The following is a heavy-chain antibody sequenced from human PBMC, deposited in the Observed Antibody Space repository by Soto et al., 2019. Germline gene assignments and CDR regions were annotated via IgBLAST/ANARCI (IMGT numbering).Heavy chain of an antibody. CDR3: ARGKGMEENYYYYGMDI. Sequence: QVQVVQSGAEVKKPGASVKVSCKASGYTFSTYAIHWVRQAPGQSLEWMGWLNGGTGQTRYSQRFQDRVTITRDTSASTAYMEVSSLRPEDTAVYYCARGKGMEENYYYYGMDIWGQGTTVTGSS. D-gene: IGHD1-1*01. V-gene: IGHV1-3*01. CDR1: GYTFSTYA. CDR2: LNGGTGQT. J-gene: IGHJ6*02.